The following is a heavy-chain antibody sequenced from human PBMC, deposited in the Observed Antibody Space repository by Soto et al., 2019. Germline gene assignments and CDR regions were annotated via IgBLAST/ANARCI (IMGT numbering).Heavy chain of an antibody. Sequence: GESLKISCKGSGYSFTTYWIGWVRQMPGQGLEWMGIIYPGDSDTRYSPSFEGQVTISADKSISTAYLQWSSLKASDTAMYYCARHGGSSVTLYYYYGMDVWGQGTTVTVSS. CDR1: GYSFTTYW. J-gene: IGHJ6*02. V-gene: IGHV5-51*01. CDR2: IYPGDSDT. D-gene: IGHD2-15*01. CDR3: ARHGGSSVTLYYYYGMDV.